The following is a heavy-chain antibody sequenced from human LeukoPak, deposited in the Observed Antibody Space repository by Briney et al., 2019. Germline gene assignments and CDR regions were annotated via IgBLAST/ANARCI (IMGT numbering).Heavy chain of an antibody. Sequence: SGGSLRLSCAASGFSISNYWMSWVRQAPGKGLEWVANIKEDGSVKYYVDSVKGRFTISRDNAKNSLYLQMNSQRVEDRAVYYCARGSGWFDPWGQGTLVTVFS. V-gene: IGHV3-7*05. J-gene: IGHJ5*02. D-gene: IGHD1-26*01. CDR1: GFSISNYW. CDR2: IKEDGSVK. CDR3: ARGSGWFDP.